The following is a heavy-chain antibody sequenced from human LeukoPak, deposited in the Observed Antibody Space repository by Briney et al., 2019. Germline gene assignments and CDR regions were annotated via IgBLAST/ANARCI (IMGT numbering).Heavy chain of an antibody. CDR1: GFTFSSYN. CDR2: MSSSSDYT. J-gene: IGHJ4*02. V-gene: IGHV3-21*01. Sequence: PGGSLRLSCAASGFTFSSYNMNWVRQAPGEGLEWVSSMSSSSDYTYYADSVKGRFTISRDNAKNSLFLQMNSLRAEDTAVYYCARGGGVTGTTIQYWGQGTLVTVSS. D-gene: IGHD1-7*01. CDR3: ARGGGVTGTTIQY.